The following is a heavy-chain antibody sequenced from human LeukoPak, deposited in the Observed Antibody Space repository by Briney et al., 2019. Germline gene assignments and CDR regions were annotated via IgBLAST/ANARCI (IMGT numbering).Heavy chain of an antibody. D-gene: IGHD1-26*01. Sequence: ASVKVSCKGSGYTFTSYGISWVRQAPGQGLEWMGWISAYNGHTNYAQKLQGRDTMTTDTSTSTAYMELRSLRSDDTAVYYCARGGRWELPRPYAFDIWGQGTMVTVSS. CDR3: ARGGRWELPRPYAFDI. J-gene: IGHJ3*02. CDR2: ISAYNGHT. CDR1: GYTFTSYG. V-gene: IGHV1-18*01.